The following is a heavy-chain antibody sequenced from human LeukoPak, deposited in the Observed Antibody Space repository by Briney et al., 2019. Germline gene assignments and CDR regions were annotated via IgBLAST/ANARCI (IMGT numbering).Heavy chain of an antibody. D-gene: IGHD3-3*01. Sequence: SETLSLTCTVSGGSIISSPYYWVLIRQSPGKGLEWIGTIYHTGKTYYNPSLNSRVTMSLDTSKNQFSLKLSSVTAADTAVYYCARESTITIFGVVILDYWGQGTLVTVSS. V-gene: IGHV4-39*07. CDR2: IYHTGKT. CDR3: ARESTITIFGVVILDY. CDR1: GGSIISSPYY. J-gene: IGHJ4*02.